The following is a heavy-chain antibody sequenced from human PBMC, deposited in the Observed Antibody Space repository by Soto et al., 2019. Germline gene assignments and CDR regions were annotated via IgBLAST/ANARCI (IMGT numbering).Heavy chain of an antibody. CDR1: GFSFGTYT. V-gene: IGHV3-23*01. J-gene: IGHJ4*01. Sequence: VGSLRLSCAVSGFSFGTYTVNWVRQAPGMGLEWVSGLSDSVGTTHYAYSVKGRFTISRDKSKNTLYLQMNNLRAEDTAVYYCAKQVRGCRRQSCYERWGHGRQVTGSS. CDR2: LSDSVGTT. CDR3: AKQVRGCRRQSCYER. D-gene: IGHD2-2*01.